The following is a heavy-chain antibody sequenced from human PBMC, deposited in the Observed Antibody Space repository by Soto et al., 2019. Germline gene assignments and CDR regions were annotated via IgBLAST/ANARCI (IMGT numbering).Heavy chain of an antibody. D-gene: IGHD2-2*01. CDR1: GFTFSGYW. CDR3: ARFSGGWGTTLYFDY. V-gene: IGHV3-7*01. CDR2: IKQDGSEK. J-gene: IGHJ4*02. Sequence: DVQLVESGRGLVQPGGSLRLSCEASGFTFSGYWMSWVRQAPGKGLEWVANIKQDGSEKYYVDSVKGRFTISRDNAKNSLNLQMNSLRDEDTAIYYCARFSGGWGTTLYFDYWGQGTLVTVSS.